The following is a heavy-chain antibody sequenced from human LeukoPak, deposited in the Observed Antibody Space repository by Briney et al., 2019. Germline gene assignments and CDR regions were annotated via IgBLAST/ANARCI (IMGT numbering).Heavy chain of an antibody. CDR2: INPSSGGT. D-gene: IGHD2-21*01. J-gene: IGHJ4*02. CDR3: ARGGVVIAVNNDYFDY. CDR1: GYTFTGYF. V-gene: IGHV1-2*02. Sequence: ASVKVSCKASGYTFTGYFFHCVRQAPGQGLEWMGWINPSSGGTNYAQKFQGRVTMTRDTSLSTAYMELSSPRSDDTAVYYCARGGVVIAVNNDYFDYWGQGTLVTVSS.